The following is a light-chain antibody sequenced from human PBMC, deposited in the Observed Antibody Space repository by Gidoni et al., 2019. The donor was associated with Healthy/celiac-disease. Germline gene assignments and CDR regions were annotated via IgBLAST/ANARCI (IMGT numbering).Light chain of an antibody. J-gene: IGLJ3*02. CDR1: SSNIGAGYD. V-gene: IGLV1-40*01. Sequence: QSVLTQPPSVSGAPGQRVTISCTGSSSNIGAGYDVHWYQQLPGTATKVLIYGNSNRPSGVPDRFSGSKSGTAASLAITGLQAEDEADYYCQSYDSSLSVGVFGGGTKLTVL. CDR3: QSYDSSLSVGV. CDR2: GNS.